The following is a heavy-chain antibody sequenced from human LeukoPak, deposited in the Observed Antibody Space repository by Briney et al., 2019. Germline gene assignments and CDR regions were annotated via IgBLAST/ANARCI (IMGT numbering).Heavy chain of an antibody. J-gene: IGHJ4*02. Sequence: GRSLRLSRAASGFTFSNYGMHWVRQAPAKGLEWVAVISYDGSNKYYADSVKGRFTISRDNSKNTLYMQMNSLRGEDTAVYYCAKDGVVTTAKYYFDYWGQGTLVTVSS. CDR3: AKDGVVTTAKYYFDY. CDR2: ISYDGSNK. V-gene: IGHV3-30*18. D-gene: IGHD2-21*02. CDR1: GFTFSNYG.